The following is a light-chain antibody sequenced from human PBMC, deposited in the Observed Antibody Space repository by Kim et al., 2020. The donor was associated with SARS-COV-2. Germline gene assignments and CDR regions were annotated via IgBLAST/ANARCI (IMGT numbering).Light chain of an antibody. CDR3: QAWDSSTVV. CDR1: KLGDKY. Sequence: SYELTQPPSVSVSPGQTASITCSGDKLGDKYACWYQQKPGQSPVLVIYQDSKRPSGIPERFSGPNSGNTATLTISGTQAMDEADYYRQAWDSSTVVFGGG. CDR2: QDS. V-gene: IGLV3-1*01. J-gene: IGLJ2*01.